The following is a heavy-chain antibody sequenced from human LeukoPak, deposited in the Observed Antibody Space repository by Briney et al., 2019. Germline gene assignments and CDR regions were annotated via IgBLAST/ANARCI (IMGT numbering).Heavy chain of an antibody. V-gene: IGHV1-69*13. CDR2: IIPIFGTA. J-gene: IGHJ6*03. Sequence: ASVKVSCKASGGTFSSYAISWVRQAPGQGLEWMGGIIPIFGTANYAQKFQGRVTITADESTSTAYMELSSPRSEDTAVYYCARGSEYQLLSPYYMDVWGKGTTVTVSS. CDR1: GGTFSSYA. D-gene: IGHD2-2*01. CDR3: ARGSEYQLLSPYYMDV.